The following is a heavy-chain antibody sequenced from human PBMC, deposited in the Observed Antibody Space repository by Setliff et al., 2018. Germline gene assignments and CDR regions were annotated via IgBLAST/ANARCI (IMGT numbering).Heavy chain of an antibody. CDR3: ARTLLLSPYYFDY. CDR2: IYSSGGT. CDR1: GGSISSGSYY. D-gene: IGHD2-21*01. Sequence: PSETLSLTCTVSGGSISSGSYYWSWIRQPAGKGLEWIGRIYSSGGTKYNPSLKSRVTISVDTSKNQFSLKLSSVTAADTAVYYCARTLLLSPYYFDYWGQGTLVTVSS. J-gene: IGHJ4*02. V-gene: IGHV4-61*02.